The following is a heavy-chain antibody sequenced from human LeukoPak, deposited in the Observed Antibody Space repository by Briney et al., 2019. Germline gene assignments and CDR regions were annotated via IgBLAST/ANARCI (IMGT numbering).Heavy chain of an antibody. CDR1: GGTFSSSA. D-gene: IGHD6-13*01. J-gene: IGHJ6*03. Sequence: SVKVSCKASGGTFSSSAISWVRQAPGQGLEWMGGIIPIFGTANYAQKFQGRVTITTDESTSTAYMELSSLRSEDTAVYYCARAIAAAGTENYYHYMDVWGKGTTVTVSS. V-gene: IGHV1-69*05. CDR2: IIPIFGTA. CDR3: ARAIAAAGTENYYHYMDV.